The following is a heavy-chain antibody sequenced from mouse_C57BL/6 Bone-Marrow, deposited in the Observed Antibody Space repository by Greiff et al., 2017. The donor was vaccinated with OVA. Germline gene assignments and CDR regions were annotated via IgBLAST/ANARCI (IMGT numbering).Heavy chain of an antibody. CDR3: AREDPVVEGGYYYAMDY. V-gene: IGHV1-9*01. CDR2: ILPGSGST. CDR1: GYTFTGYW. D-gene: IGHD1-1*01. J-gene: IGHJ4*01. Sequence: QVQLQQSGAELMKPGASVKLSCKATGYTFTGYWIEWVKQRPGHGLEWIGEILPGSGSTNYNEKFKGKATFTADTSSNTAYMQLSSLTTEDSAIYYCAREDPVVEGGYYYAMDYWGQGTSVTVSS.